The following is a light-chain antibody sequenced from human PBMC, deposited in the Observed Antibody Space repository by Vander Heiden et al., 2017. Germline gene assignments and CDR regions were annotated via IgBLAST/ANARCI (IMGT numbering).Light chain of an antibody. CDR3: QAGDSSTVV. CDR1: KLGNKY. CDR2: KDN. J-gene: IGLJ2*01. Sequence: SYELTQPPSVSVSPGQTASITCSGGKLGNKYACWYPQKPGQSPVMVIYKDNKRTAGIPDRCSGSNSGNTATLTISGTHAMDEDDYFCQAGDSSTVVFGGGTKLTVL. V-gene: IGLV3-1*01.